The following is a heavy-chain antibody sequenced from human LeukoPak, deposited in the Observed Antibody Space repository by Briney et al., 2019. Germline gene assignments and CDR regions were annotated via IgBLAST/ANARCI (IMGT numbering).Heavy chain of an antibody. CDR2: IYYSGST. V-gene: IGHV4-39*01. CDR1: GGSISSSSYY. Sequence: SETLSLTCTVSGGSISSSSYYWGWIRQPPGKGLEWIGSIYYSGSTYYNPSLKSRVTISVDTSKNQFSLKLSSVTAADTAVYYCARGDSSNFDYWGQGTLVTVSS. CDR3: ARGDSSNFDY. J-gene: IGHJ4*02. D-gene: IGHD3-22*01.